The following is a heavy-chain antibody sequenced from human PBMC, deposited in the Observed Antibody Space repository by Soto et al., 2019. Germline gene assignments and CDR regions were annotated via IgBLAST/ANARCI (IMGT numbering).Heavy chain of an antibody. CDR1: KFNFDDYS. Sequence: GESLRLACAASKFNFDDYSMHWVGPVPEKCLEWVSGINWNSGSICYGDSVKGRFAISRDNAKNALHLQMNSLSAEDTAFYYCVKDESINWYSGHFRHWGQGTLVTVSS. J-gene: IGHJ1*01. V-gene: IGHV3-9*01. D-gene: IGHD1-26*01. CDR2: INWNSGSI. CDR3: VKDESINWYSGHFRH.